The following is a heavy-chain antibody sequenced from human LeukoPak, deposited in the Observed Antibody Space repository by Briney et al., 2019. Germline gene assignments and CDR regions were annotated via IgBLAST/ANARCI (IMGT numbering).Heavy chain of an antibody. CDR1: GDSISSSSYH. CDR2: IYYSGST. V-gene: IGHV4-31*03. J-gene: IGHJ6*02. D-gene: IGHD3-16*01. Sequence: SETLSLTCTVSGDSISSSSYHWGWIRQPPGKGLEWIGYIYYSGSTYYNPSLKSRVTISVDTSKNQFSLKLSSVTAADTAVYYCASIRLGDLYYGMDVWGQGTTVTVSS. CDR3: ASIRLGDLYYGMDV.